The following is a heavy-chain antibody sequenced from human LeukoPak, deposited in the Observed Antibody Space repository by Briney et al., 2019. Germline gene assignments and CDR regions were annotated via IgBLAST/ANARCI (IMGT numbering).Heavy chain of an antibody. Sequence: GGSLRLSCAASGFTFSSYAMSWVRQAPGKGLEWVSAISGSGGSTYYADSVKGWFTISRDNSKNTLYLQMNSLRAEDTAVYYCAKRYCSSTSCSYFDYWGQGTLVTVSS. CDR2: ISGSGGST. CDR3: AKRYCSSTSCSYFDY. J-gene: IGHJ4*02. V-gene: IGHV3-23*01. D-gene: IGHD2-2*01. CDR1: GFTFSSYA.